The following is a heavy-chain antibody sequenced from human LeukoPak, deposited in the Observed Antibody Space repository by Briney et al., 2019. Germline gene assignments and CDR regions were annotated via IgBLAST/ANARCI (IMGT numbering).Heavy chain of an antibody. D-gene: IGHD6-13*01. CDR1: GFTVSSNY. J-gene: IGHJ4*02. CDR3: AREGIAAARGYFDY. Sequence: PGGSLRLSCAASGFTVSSNYMSWVRQAPGKGLEWVSVIYSGGSTYYADSVKGRFTISRDNSKNTLYLQMNSLRAEDTAVYYCAREGIAAARGYFDYWGQGTLVTVSS. CDR2: IYSGGST. V-gene: IGHV3-53*01.